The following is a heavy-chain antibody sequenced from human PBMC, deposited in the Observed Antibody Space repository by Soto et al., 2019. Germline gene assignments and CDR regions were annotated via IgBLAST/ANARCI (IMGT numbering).Heavy chain of an antibody. V-gene: IGHV1-18*01. J-gene: IGHJ6*02. CDR1: GYTFISHG. Sequence: ASVKVSCKASGYTFISHGITWVRQAPGQGLEWMGWISAYNGYTDYAEKFQGRVTLTADTSTSTAFMELRTLISDDTALYYCASGTTIFGVGYAMDVWGQGTTVTFSS. D-gene: IGHD3-3*01. CDR2: ISAYNGYT. CDR3: ASGTTIFGVGYAMDV.